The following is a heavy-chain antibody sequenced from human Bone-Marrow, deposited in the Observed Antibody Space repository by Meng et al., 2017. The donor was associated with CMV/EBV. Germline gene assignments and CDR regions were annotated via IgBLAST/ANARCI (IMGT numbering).Heavy chain of an antibody. J-gene: IGHJ4*02. CDR2: ISGSGGST. CDR3: AKHQGFCSGASCYSMDY. CDR1: GFTFSSFA. V-gene: IGHV3-23*01. Sequence: GESLKISCAASGFTFSSFAMSWVRQGPGKGPEWVSVISGSGGSTYYADSVKGRFTISRDNSKNTLYLQMNNLRAEDTAVYYCAKHQGFCSGASCYSMDYWGQGTLVTVSS. D-gene: IGHD2-15*01.